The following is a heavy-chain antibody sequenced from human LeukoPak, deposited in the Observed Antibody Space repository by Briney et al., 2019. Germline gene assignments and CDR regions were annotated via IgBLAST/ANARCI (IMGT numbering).Heavy chain of an antibody. J-gene: IGHJ6*02. CDR2: VIPFLDTT. CDR3: ARASELGEWFGDLLYI. CDR1: NSEA. D-gene: IGHD3-10*01. V-gene: IGHV1-69*04. Sequence: NSEAWNWIRQSPSRGLEWLGRVIPFLDTTNYAHKFQGRVKITADKSTSTAYLELRSLRSEDTAIYYCARASELGEWFGDLLYIWGQGTTVTAS.